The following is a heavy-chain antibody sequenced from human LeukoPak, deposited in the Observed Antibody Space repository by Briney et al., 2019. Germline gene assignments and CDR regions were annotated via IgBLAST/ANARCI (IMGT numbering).Heavy chain of an antibody. V-gene: IGHV3-66*01. CDR2: IYSGGST. D-gene: IGHD3-10*01. J-gene: IGHJ4*02. CDR1: GFTVSSNY. Sequence: GGSLRLSCAASGFTVSSNYMSWVRQAPGKGLEWVSVIYSGGSTYYADSVKGRFTISRDNSKNTPYLQMNSLRAADTAVYYCARGRQRSYYYGSGSYPPRGAVVSGYYFDYWGQGTLVTVSS. CDR3: ARGRQRSYYYGSGSYPPRGAVVSGYYFDY.